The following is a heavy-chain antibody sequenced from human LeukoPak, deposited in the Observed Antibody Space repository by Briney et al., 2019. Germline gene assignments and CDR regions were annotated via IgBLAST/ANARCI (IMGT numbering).Heavy chain of an antibody. CDR2: ISYDGSNK. CDR1: GFTFSSYA. D-gene: IGHD6-19*01. J-gene: IGHJ6*03. V-gene: IGHV3-30-3*01. Sequence: GGSLRFSCAASGFTFSSYAMHWVRQAPGKGLEWVAVISYDGSNKYYADSVKGRFTISRDNSKNTLYLQMNSLRAEDTAVYYCARGPLAGLYYYYYMDVWGKGTTVTVSS. CDR3: ARGPLAGLYYYYYMDV.